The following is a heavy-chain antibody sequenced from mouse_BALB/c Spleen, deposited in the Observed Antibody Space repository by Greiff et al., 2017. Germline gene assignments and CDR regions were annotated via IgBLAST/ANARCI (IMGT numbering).Heavy chain of an antibody. V-gene: IGHV1S22*01. CDR3: TRSGHYDAMDY. CDR2: IYPGSGST. CDR1: GYTFTSYW. J-gene: IGHJ4*01. Sequence: LQQPGSELVRPGASVKLSCKASGYTFTSYWMHWVKQRHGQGLEWIGNIYPGSGSTNYDEKFKSKGTLTVDTSSSTAYMHLSSLTSEDSAVYYCTRSGHYDAMDYWGQGTSVTVSS.